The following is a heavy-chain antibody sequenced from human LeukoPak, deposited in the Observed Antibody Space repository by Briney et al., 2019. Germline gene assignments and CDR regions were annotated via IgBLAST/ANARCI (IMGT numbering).Heavy chain of an antibody. V-gene: IGHV1-46*01. D-gene: IGHD4-17*01. J-gene: IGHJ4*02. CDR2: TNPSGGST. CDR3: ARDEYGETFDY. Sequence: ASVKVSCKASGYTFTSYYMHWVRQAPGQGLEWMGITNPSGGSTSYAQKFQGRVTMTRDTSTSTVYMELSSLRSEDTAVYYCARDEYGETFDYWGQGTLVTVSS. CDR1: GYTFTSYY.